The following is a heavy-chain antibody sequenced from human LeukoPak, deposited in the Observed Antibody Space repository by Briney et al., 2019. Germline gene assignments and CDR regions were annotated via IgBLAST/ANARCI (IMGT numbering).Heavy chain of an antibody. CDR3: ASGGVGWFDP. Sequence: SETLSLTCAVSGGSISSTKWWSWVRPPPGKGLEWIAEIYHSGSTNYNPSLKSRVTISVDKSKNEFSLRLTSVTAADTAVYYCASGGVGWFDPWGQGTLVTVSS. CDR2: IYHSGST. J-gene: IGHJ5*02. CDR1: GGSISSTKW. V-gene: IGHV4-4*02. D-gene: IGHD3-16*01.